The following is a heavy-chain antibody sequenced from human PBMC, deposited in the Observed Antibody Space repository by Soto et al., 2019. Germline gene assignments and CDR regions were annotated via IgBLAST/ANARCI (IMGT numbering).Heavy chain of an antibody. CDR2: INHSGST. CDR1: GGSFSGYY. V-gene: IGHV4-34*01. CDR3: ARAPPYYDFWSGYYTDYYYGMDV. D-gene: IGHD3-3*01. J-gene: IGHJ6*02. Sequence: SETLSLTCAVYGGSFSGYYWSWIRQPPGKGLEWIGEINHSGSTNYNPSLKSRVTISVDTSRNQFSLKLSSVTAADTAVYYCARAPPYYDFWSGYYTDYYYGMDVWGQGTTVTVSS.